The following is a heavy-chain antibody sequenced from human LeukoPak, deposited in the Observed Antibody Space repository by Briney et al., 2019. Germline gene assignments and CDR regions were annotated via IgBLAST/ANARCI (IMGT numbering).Heavy chain of an antibody. J-gene: IGHJ4*02. D-gene: IGHD3-22*01. Sequence: ASVKVSCKASGYTFTGHYMHWVRQAPGQGLEWMGWINPNSGGTNYAQKFQGRVTMTRDTSISTAYMELSRLRSDDTAVYYCARGVDYYDSSGYLGYWGQGTLVTVSS. CDR2: INPNSGGT. CDR3: ARGVDYYDSSGYLGY. CDR1: GYTFTGHY. V-gene: IGHV1-2*02.